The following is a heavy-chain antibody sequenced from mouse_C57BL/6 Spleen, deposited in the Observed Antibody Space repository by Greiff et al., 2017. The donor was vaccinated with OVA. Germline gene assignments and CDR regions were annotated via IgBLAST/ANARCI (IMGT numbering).Heavy chain of an antibody. Sequence: EVKLVESGGGLVKPGGSLKLSCAASGFTFSDYGMHWVRQAPEKGLEWVAYISSGSSTIYYADTVKGRFTISRDNAKNTLFLQMTSLRSEDTAMDYCARRDGSSYGYFDVWGTGTTVTVSS. CDR1: GFTFSDYG. CDR2: ISSGSSTI. CDR3: ARRDGSSYGYFDV. D-gene: IGHD1-1*01. J-gene: IGHJ1*03. V-gene: IGHV5-17*01.